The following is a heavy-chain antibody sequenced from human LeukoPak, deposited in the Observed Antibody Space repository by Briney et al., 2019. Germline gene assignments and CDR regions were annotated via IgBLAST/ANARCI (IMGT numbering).Heavy chain of an antibody. CDR3: ATVLGYCSSTSCPNWFDP. J-gene: IGHJ5*02. Sequence: SETLSLTCAVYGGSFSGYCWSWIRQPPGKGLEWIGEINHSGSTNYNPSLKSRVTISVDTSKNQFSLKLSSVTAADTAVYYRATVLGYCSSTSCPNWFDPWGQGTLVTVSS. CDR1: GGSFSGYC. V-gene: IGHV4-34*01. CDR2: INHSGST. D-gene: IGHD2-2*01.